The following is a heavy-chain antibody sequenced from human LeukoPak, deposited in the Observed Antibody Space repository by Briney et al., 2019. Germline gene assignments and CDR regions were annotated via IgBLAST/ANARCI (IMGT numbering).Heavy chain of an antibody. Sequence: EASVKVSCKASGYTFTSYDFNWVRQANGQGLEWMGCMNPNSGNTAFAQKFQGRVTLTRNTSISTAYMELTSVRSEDTAVYYCARGRGWLADYWGQGTLVTVSS. V-gene: IGHV1-8*01. J-gene: IGHJ4*02. CDR1: GYTFTSYD. CDR2: MNPNSGNT. CDR3: ARGRGWLADY. D-gene: IGHD6-19*01.